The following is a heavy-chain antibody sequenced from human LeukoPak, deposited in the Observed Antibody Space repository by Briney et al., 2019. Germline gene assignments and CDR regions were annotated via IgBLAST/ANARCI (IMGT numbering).Heavy chain of an antibody. V-gene: IGHV4-59*02. CDR1: GGSVSSYY. D-gene: IGHD1-26*01. CDR3: AREVRGATLGAFDI. J-gene: IGHJ3*02. CDR2: IYYSGST. Sequence: SETLSLTCTVSGGSVSSYYWSWIRQPPGKGLEWTGYIYYSGSTNYNPSLKSRVTISVDTSKNQFSLKLSSVTAADTAVYYCAREVRGATLGAFDIWGQGTMVTVSS.